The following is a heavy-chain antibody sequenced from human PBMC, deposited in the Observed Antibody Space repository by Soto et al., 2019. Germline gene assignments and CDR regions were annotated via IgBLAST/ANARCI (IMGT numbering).Heavy chain of an antibody. CDR1: GYAFSSYW. CDR2: IYPGDSDT. V-gene: IGHV5-51*01. Sequence: PGESLQISCQGSGYAFSSYWIACVRQMPGKGLEWIGIIYPGDSDTRYSPSFQGQVTISVDKSITTAYLQWSSLKASDTAMYYCARGYCTATICAPWFDPWGKGTLVTVSS. D-gene: IGHD2-8*02. J-gene: IGHJ5*02. CDR3: ARGYCTATICAPWFDP.